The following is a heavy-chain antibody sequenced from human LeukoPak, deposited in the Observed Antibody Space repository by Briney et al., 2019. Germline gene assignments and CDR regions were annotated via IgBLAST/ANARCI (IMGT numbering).Heavy chain of an antibody. J-gene: IGHJ4*02. Sequence: SETLSLTCGVSGGSISNTNWWTWVRQPPGKGLEWIGSIYYSGSTYYNPSLKSRVTISVDTSKNQFSLKLSSVTAADTAVYYCARHFRLFGGDSDLLDYWGQGTLVTVSS. V-gene: IGHV4-39*01. CDR3: ARHFRLFGGDSDLLDY. CDR1: GGSISNTNW. D-gene: IGHD3-22*01. CDR2: IYYSGST.